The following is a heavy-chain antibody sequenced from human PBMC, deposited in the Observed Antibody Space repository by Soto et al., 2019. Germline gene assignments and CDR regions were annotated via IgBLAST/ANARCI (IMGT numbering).Heavy chain of an antibody. Sequence: QVQLVQSGAEVKKPGSSVKVSCKASGGTFSNYAIAWVRQAPGQGLEWMGGLIPISGTTNYAQKFQGRVTITADESTSTAYMELRSLRSEDTAVYYCARGPYGYYEKSGNHYAEYFQHWGQGTLVTVSS. V-gene: IGHV1-69*12. D-gene: IGHD3-22*01. CDR3: ARGPYGYYEKSGNHYAEYFQH. J-gene: IGHJ1*01. CDR2: LIPISGTT. CDR1: GGTFSNYA.